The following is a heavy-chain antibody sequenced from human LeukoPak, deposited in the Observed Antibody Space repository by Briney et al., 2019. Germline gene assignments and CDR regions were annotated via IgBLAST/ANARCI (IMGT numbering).Heavy chain of an antibody. V-gene: IGHV3-23*01. CDR2: ITSSGGST. D-gene: IGHD3-3*02. CDR3: AKDADAVLAPDY. Sequence: GGSLRLSCAASGFTFSSSIMNWVRQAPGKGLEWVPTITSSGGSTYYADSVKGRFTISRDNSKNTLFLQMNSLRAEDTAVYYCAKDADAVLAPDYWGQGTLVTVSS. CDR1: GFTFSSSI. J-gene: IGHJ4*02.